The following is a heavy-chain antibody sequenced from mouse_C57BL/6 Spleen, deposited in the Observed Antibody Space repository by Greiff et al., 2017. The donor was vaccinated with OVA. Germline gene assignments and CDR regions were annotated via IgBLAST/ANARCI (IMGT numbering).Heavy chain of an antibody. CDR1: GFTFSDYY. Sequence: EVKLVESGGGLVQPGGSLKLSCAASGFTFSDYYMYWVRQTPEKRLEWVAYISNGGGSTYYPDTVKDRFTISRDNAKNTLYLQMSRLKSEDTAMYYCARLLHWYFDVWGTGTTVTVSS. CDR2: ISNGGGST. V-gene: IGHV5-12*01. J-gene: IGHJ1*03. CDR3: ARLLHWYFDV. D-gene: IGHD2-10*01.